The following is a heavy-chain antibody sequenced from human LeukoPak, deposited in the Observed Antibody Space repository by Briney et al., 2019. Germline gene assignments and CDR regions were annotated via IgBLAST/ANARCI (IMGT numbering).Heavy chain of an antibody. CDR1: GFTFSSYE. CDR2: ISSSGSTK. D-gene: IGHD6-19*01. CDR3: ARVKGSGWYEVDY. Sequence: GGSLILSCAASGFTFSSYEMNWVRQAPGKGLEWVSYISSSGSTKYYADSVKGRFTISRDNAKTSLFLQMNSLRAEDTAVYYCARVKGSGWYEVDYWGQGTLVTVSS. J-gene: IGHJ4*02. V-gene: IGHV3-48*03.